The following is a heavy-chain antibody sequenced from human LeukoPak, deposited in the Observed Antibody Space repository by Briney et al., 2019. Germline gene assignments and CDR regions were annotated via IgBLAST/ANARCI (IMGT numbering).Heavy chain of an antibody. V-gene: IGHV4-34*01. CDR3: ARGRRDYDFWSGPYYFDY. D-gene: IGHD3-3*01. CDR1: GGSFSGYY. J-gene: IGHJ4*02. CDR2: INHSGST. Sequence: SETLSLTCAVYGGSFSGYYWSWIRQPPGKGLEWIGEINHSGSTNYNPSLKSRVTISVDTSKNQLSLKLSSVTAADTAVYYCARGRRDYDFWSGPYYFDYWGQGTLVTVSS.